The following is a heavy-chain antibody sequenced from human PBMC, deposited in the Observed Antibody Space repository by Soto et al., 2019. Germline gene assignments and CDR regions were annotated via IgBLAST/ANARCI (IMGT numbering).Heavy chain of an antibody. J-gene: IGHJ3*02. CDR2: IWSDGSNK. Sequence: QVQLVESGGGVVQPGRSLRLSCVASGFAFSSYGMHWVRQAPGKGLEWVAVIWSDGSNKLYADSVKGRFTISRDNFRTTLYLQMNSLRVEDTAIYYCAGDRGAAAFDIWGQGTMVTVS. D-gene: IGHD3-10*01. CDR1: GFAFSSYG. V-gene: IGHV3-33*01. CDR3: AGDRGAAAFDI.